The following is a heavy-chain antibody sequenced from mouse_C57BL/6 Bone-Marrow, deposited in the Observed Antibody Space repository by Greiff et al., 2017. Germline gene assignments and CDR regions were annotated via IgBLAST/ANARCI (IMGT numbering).Heavy chain of an antibody. CDR1: GYTFTSYW. J-gene: IGHJ3*01. CDR2: IDPSDSYT. V-gene: IGHV1-59*01. Sequence: QVQLKQPGAELVRPGTSVKLSCKASGYTFTSYWMHWVKQRPGQGLEWIGVIDPSDSYTNYNQKFKGKATLTVDTSSSTAYMKLSSLTSEDSAVDYCASHYYGSSYPFAYWGQGTLVTVSA. D-gene: IGHD1-1*01. CDR3: ASHYYGSSYPFAY.